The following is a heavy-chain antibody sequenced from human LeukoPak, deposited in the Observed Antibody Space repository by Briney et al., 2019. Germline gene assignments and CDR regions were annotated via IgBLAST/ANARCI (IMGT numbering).Heavy chain of an antibody. D-gene: IGHD1-7*01. CDR2: TRYDGRDK. V-gene: IGHV3-30*02. J-gene: IGHJ4*02. CDR1: GFIFDHYG. Sequence: GGSLRLSCAASGFIFDHYGMYWVRQAPGKGLEWVSFTRYDGRDKYYADSVKGRSTISRDNAKNSLYLQMNSLRAEDTAIYYCAREDDWNYEDYWGQGTLVTVSS. CDR3: AREDDWNYEDY.